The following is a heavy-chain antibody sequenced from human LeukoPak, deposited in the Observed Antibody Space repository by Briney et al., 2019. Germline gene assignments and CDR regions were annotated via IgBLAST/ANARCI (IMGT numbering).Heavy chain of an antibody. J-gene: IGHJ4*02. Sequence: PSETLSLTCAVYGGSFSGYYWNWIRQPPGKGLEWIGEINHSGSTNYNPSLKSRVTISLDTSKNQFSLKLSSVIAADTAVYYCATGYYYDSSGYYGDYRGQGTLVTVSS. V-gene: IGHV4-34*01. CDR1: GGSFSGYY. CDR3: ATGYYYDSSGYYGDY. D-gene: IGHD3-22*01. CDR2: INHSGST.